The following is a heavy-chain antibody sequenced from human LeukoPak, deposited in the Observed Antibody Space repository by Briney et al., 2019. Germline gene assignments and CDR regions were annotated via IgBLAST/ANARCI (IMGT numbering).Heavy chain of an antibody. CDR1: GFTFSSYS. D-gene: IGHD6-13*01. V-gene: IGHV3-48*01. CDR2: ISSSSSTI. Sequence: GGSLRLSCAASGFTFSSYSMTWVRQAPGKGLEWVSYISSSSSTIYYADSVKGRFTISRDNSKNTLYLQMNSLRAEDTAVYYCAKEPPIAAAGTFPDYWGQGTLVTVSS. J-gene: IGHJ4*02. CDR3: AKEPPIAAAGTFPDY.